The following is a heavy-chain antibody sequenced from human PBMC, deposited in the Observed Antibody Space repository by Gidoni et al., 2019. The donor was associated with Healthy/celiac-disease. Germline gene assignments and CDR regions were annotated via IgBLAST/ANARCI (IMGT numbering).Heavy chain of an antibody. Sequence: EVQLVASGGGLVQLGRSLRRSCAASGFPFDDYAMHWVRQAPGKGLEWVSGISWNSGSIGYADSVKGRFTISRDNAKNSLYLQMNSLRAEDTALYYCAKGSSSIAAAATFDYWGQGTLVTVSS. CDR3: AKGSSSIAAAATFDY. D-gene: IGHD6-13*01. CDR1: GFPFDDYA. V-gene: IGHV3-9*01. J-gene: IGHJ4*02. CDR2: ISWNSGSI.